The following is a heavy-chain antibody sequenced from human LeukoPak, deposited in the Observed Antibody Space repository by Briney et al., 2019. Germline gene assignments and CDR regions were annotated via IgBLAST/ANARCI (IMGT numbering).Heavy chain of an antibody. J-gene: IGHJ4*02. CDR3: ARGLINGHDFDY. CDR2: IHPITGDT. Sequence: ASVKVSCKASGYTFTGYYMHWVRQVAGQGPEWMGWIHPITGDTNFAQKFQGWVAFTRDTSISTAYMDLSRLTSDDTAIYYCARGLINGHDFDYWGQGALVTVSS. V-gene: IGHV1-2*04. D-gene: IGHD1-20*01. CDR1: GYTFTGYY.